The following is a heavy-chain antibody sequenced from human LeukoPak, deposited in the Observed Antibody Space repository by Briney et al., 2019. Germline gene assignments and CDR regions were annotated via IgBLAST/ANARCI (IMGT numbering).Heavy chain of an antibody. J-gene: IGHJ6*02. CDR2: IGNDGRMM. D-gene: IGHD3-22*01. CDR1: GFTLSSHP. Sequence: PGGSLRLSCAASGFTLSSHPMNWVRQAPGKGLEWVSYIGNDGRMMYYADSVKGRFTISRDSAKNSLYLQMNSLGADDTAVYYCARDASHFDSSGYFHNYYYGIDVWGQGTTVTVSS. CDR3: ARDASHFDSSGYFHNYYYGIDV. V-gene: IGHV3-48*03.